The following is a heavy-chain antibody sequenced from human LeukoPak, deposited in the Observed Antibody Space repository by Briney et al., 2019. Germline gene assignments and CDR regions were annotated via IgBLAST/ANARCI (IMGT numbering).Heavy chain of an antibody. J-gene: IGHJ4*02. D-gene: IGHD5-18*01. Sequence: GESLKISFKGSGXSFTSYWIGWVRQMPGKGLEWMGIIYPGDSDTRYSPSFQGQVTISADKSISTAYLQWSSLKASDTAMYYCARGRGYSYGYVPAFDYWGQGTVVTVSS. V-gene: IGHV5-51*01. CDR1: GXSFTSYW. CDR2: IYPGDSDT. CDR3: ARGRGYSYGYVPAFDY.